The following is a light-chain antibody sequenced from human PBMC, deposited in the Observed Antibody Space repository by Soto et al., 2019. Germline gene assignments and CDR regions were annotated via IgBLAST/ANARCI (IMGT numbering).Light chain of an antibody. Sequence: IHMTLSSSSLSASVGYRVTITCRASQSISSYLNWYQQKQGKAPKLLIYAASSLQSGVPSRFSGSGYGTDFNLTISSLQTEDFATYYCQQSYSTPKTFGQGTKVDIK. J-gene: IGKJ1*01. V-gene: IGKV1-39*01. CDR1: QSISSY. CDR2: AAS. CDR3: QQSYSTPKT.